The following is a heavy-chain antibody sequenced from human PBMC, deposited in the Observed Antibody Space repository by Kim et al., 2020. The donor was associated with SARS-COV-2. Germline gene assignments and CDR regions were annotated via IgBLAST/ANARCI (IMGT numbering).Heavy chain of an antibody. V-gene: IGHV4-31*03. CDR1: GGSISSGGYY. CDR3: ARIAYGDRPDDY. Sequence: SETLSLTCTVSGGSISSGGYYWSWIRQHPGKGLEWIGYIYYSGSTYYNPSLKSRVTISVDTSKNQFSLKLSSVTAADTAVYYCARIAYGDRPDDYWGQGTLVTVSS. CDR2: IYYSGST. D-gene: IGHD4-17*01. J-gene: IGHJ4*02.